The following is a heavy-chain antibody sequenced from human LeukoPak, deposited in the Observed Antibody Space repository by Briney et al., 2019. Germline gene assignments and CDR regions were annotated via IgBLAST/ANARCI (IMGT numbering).Heavy chain of an antibody. CDR2: IYYSGST. CDR3: VNPMVRDLWGYFYYMDV. V-gene: IGHV4-39*01. CDR1: GGSISSSDYY. J-gene: IGHJ6*03. Sequence: SETLSLTCTVSGGSISSSDYYWGWIRQPPGKGLEWIGHIYYSGSTYYNPSLKSRVTISVDTSKNQFSLKLSSVTAADTAVYYCVNPMVRDLWGYFYYMDVWGKGTTVSVSS. D-gene: IGHD3-10*01.